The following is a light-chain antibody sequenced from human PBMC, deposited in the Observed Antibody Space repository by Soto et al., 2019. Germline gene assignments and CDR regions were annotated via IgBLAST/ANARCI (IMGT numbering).Light chain of an antibody. Sequence: QSALTQPRSVSGSPGQSVTISCTGTSSDVGGYNYVSWYQQHPGKAPKLMIYDVSKRPSGVPDRFSGSKSGNTASLTISRLQAEDEADYYCCSYAGSYTWTFGQGTK. V-gene: IGLV2-11*01. CDR3: CSYAGSYTWT. CDR2: DVS. CDR1: SSDVGGYNY. J-gene: IGLJ3*02.